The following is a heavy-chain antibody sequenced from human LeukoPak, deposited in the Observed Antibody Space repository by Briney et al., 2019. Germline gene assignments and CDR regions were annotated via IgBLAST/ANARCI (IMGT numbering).Heavy chain of an antibody. V-gene: IGHV3-30*19. J-gene: IGHJ4*02. CDR2: ISYDGSNK. CDR1: GYTFSSHG. D-gene: IGHD1-7*01. Sequence: GGSLRLSCAASGYTFSSHGLHWVRQAPGKGLEWVAVISYDGSNKYYADSVKGRFTISRDNSKNTLYLQMNSLRAEDTAVYYCARDMDYRPIGNYYYGYWGQGTLVTVSS. CDR3: ARDMDYRPIGNYYYGY.